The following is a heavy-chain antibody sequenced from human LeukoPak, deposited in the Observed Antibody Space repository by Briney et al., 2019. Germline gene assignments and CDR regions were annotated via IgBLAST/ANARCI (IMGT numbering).Heavy chain of an antibody. CDR3: ARKDYVDIVATDAFDI. CDR1: GGSISGSNW. Sequence: PSETLSLTCAVSGGSISGSNWWNWVRQPPGKGLEWIGEIYHSGSTNYNPSLKSRVTISVDKSKNQFSLKLSSVTAADTAVYYCARKDYVDIVATDAFDIWGQGTMVTVSS. J-gene: IGHJ3*02. D-gene: IGHD5-12*01. CDR2: IYHSGST. V-gene: IGHV4-4*02.